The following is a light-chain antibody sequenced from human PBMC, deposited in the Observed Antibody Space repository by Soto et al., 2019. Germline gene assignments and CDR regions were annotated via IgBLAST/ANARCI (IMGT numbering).Light chain of an antibody. CDR3: LQYHNLWA. J-gene: IGKJ1*01. CDR2: RAS. V-gene: IGKV3-15*01. CDR1: QNIYSN. Sequence: IVMTQSPATLSVSPVERATLSCMASQNIYSNVAWYQQRPGQAPRLLIYRASTRATGIPARFSGSGSGTEFTLTISSLQSEDFTVYSCLQYHNLWAFGQGTKVDIK.